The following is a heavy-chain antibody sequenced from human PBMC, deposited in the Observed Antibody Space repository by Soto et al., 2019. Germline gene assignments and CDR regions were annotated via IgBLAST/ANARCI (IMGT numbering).Heavy chain of an antibody. J-gene: IGHJ4*02. V-gene: IGHV3-23*01. Sequence: GGSLRLSCAASGFTFSSYAMSWVRQAPGKGLEWVSAISGSGGSTYYADSVKGRFTISRDNSKNTLYLQMNSLRAEDTAVYYCARSPVAGFYYFDYWGQGTLVTVSS. CDR2: ISGSGGST. CDR1: GFTFSSYA. CDR3: ARSPVAGFYYFDY. D-gene: IGHD6-19*01.